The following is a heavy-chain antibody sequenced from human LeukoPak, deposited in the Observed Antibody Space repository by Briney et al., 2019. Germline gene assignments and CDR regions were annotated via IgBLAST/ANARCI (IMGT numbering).Heavy chain of an antibody. CDR1: GFTFSRYS. J-gene: IGHJ1*01. CDR2: IGGSGNDK. D-gene: IGHD5-12*01. V-gene: IGHV3-21*01. Sequence: GGSLRLSCLASGFTFSRYSMLWVRQAPGKGLEWASGIGGSGNDKHYIDSVKGRFTISRDNAKNSLFLQMNSLTAEDTAVYYCVRADGSSGSSEYFQHWGQGTLVTVSS. CDR3: VRADGSSGSSEYFQH.